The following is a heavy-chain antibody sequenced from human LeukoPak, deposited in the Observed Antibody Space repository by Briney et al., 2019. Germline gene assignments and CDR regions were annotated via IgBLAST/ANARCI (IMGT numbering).Heavy chain of an antibody. CDR3: VRDVETRSMVRDY. J-gene: IGHJ4*02. CDR1: GYTFTGYY. D-gene: IGHD3-10*01. Sequence: GASVKVSCKASGYTFTGYYMHWVRQAPGQGLAWMGWINPSSGGTNYAQKFQGRVTMTRDTSISTAYMELSRLTSDDTAVYYCVRDVETRSMVRDYWGQGTLVTVSS. CDR2: INPSSGGT. V-gene: IGHV1-2*02.